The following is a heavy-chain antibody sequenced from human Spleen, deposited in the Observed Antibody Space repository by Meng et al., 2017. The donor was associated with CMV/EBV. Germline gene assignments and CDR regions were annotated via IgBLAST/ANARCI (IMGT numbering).Heavy chain of an antibody. CDR3: VKSYSRFCSGGSCYSGFDF. D-gene: IGHD2-15*01. V-gene: IGHV3-21*01. Sequence: GESLKISCAASGFTFSRYSMNWVRQAPGRGLEWVASVSSASAYIYYADSVRGRFTISRDNAENSLYLQMNSLRAEDTAIYYCVKSYSRFCSGGSCYSGFDFWGQGTLVTVSS. J-gene: IGHJ4*02. CDR1: GFTFSRYS. CDR2: VSSASAYI.